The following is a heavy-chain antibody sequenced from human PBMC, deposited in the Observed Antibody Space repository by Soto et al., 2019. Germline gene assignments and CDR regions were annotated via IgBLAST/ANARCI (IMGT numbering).Heavy chain of an antibody. V-gene: IGHV3-33*01. J-gene: IGHJ2*01. CDR2: IWYDGSNK. CDR1: GFTFSSYG. Sequence: QVQLVESGGGVVQPGRSLRLSCAASGFTFSSYGMHWVRQAPGKGLEWVAVIWYDGSNKYYADSVKGRFTISRDNSKNTLYLQMNSLRAEDTAVYYCARGISSTIFGVAPPFDLWGRGTLVTVSS. D-gene: IGHD3-3*01. CDR3: ARGISSTIFGVAPPFDL.